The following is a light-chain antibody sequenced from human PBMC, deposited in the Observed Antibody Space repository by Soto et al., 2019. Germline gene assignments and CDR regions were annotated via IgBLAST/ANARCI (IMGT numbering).Light chain of an antibody. CDR1: QSVSSS. CDR3: QQYNNWWT. V-gene: IGKV3-15*01. Sequence: EIVMTQSPATLSVSPWERVTLSCRASQSVSSSLAWYQQKPGQAPRLLIYGASTRAIGIPGRFSGSGSETEFTLTISSLQSEDFAVYYCQQYNNWWTFGQGTKVETK. CDR2: GAS. J-gene: IGKJ1*01.